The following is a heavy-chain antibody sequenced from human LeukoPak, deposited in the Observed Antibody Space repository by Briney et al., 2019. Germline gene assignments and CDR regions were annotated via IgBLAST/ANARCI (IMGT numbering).Heavy chain of an antibody. CDR2: VYYGGTT. D-gene: IGHD4-17*01. CDR1: GGSINSRSCY. J-gene: IGHJ6*03. CDR3: ARRATTVTTGYDYYYMDV. Sequence: PSETLSLTCTVSGGSINSRSCYWGWIRQPPGKGLEWIGSVYYGGTTYYNPSLKSRVTISEDTSKNQFSLKLSSVTAADTAVYYCARRATTVTTGYDYYYMDVWGKGTTVTVSS. V-gene: IGHV4-39*01.